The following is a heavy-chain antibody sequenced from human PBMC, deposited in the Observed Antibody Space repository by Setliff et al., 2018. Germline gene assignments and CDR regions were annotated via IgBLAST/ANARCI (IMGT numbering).Heavy chain of an antibody. V-gene: IGHV1-18*01. J-gene: IGHJ4*02. CDR1: GYTFTSYG. D-gene: IGHD2-2*01. CDR2: ISAYNGNI. Sequence: GASVKVSCKASGYTFTSYGVSWVRQAPGQGLEWMGWISAYNGNINYAQKFQGRVTMTTDTYTSTANMELRSLRSDDTAVYYCTRGPKDFVVPPTANIFDYWGQGTVVTVSS. CDR3: TRGPKDFVVPPTANIFDY.